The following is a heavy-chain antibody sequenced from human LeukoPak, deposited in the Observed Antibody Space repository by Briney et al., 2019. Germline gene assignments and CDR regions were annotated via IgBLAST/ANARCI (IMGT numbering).Heavy chain of an antibody. CDR3: ARGYENYFDY. CDR1: GFTFSSYD. V-gene: IGHV3-13*01. D-gene: IGHD2-2*01. CDR2: IGTAGDT. J-gene: IGHJ4*02. Sequence: GGSLRLSCAASGFTFSSYDMRWVRQATGKGLEWASAIGTAGDTYYPGSVKGRFTISRENAKNSLYLQMNSLRAGDTAVYYCARGYENYFDYWGQGTLVTVSS.